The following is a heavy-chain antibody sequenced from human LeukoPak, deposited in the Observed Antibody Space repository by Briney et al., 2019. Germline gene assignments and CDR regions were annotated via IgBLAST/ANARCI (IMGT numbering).Heavy chain of an antibody. Sequence: SETLSLTCTVSGYSISSGYYWGWIRQPPGKGLEWIGSIYHSGSTYYNPSLKSRVTISVDTPKNQFSLKLSSVTAADTAVYYCARDRIDFDYWGQGTLVTVSS. CDR1: GYSISSGYY. CDR3: ARDRIDFDY. V-gene: IGHV4-38-2*02. D-gene: IGHD2-21*01. CDR2: IYHSGST. J-gene: IGHJ4*02.